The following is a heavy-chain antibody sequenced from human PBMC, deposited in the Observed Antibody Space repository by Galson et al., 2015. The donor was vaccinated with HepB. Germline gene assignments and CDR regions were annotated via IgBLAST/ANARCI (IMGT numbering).Heavy chain of an antibody. CDR1: GFTFSSYS. D-gene: IGHD1-1*01. CDR2: ISSSSSTI. CDR3: ARETPGTTGTTGDAFDI. J-gene: IGHJ3*02. V-gene: IGHV3-48*01. Sequence: SLRLSCAASGFTFSSYSMNWVRQAPGKGLEWVSHISSSSSTIYYADSVKGRLTISRDNAKNSLYLQMNSLRAEDTAVYYCARETPGTTGTTGDAFDIWGQGTMVTVSS.